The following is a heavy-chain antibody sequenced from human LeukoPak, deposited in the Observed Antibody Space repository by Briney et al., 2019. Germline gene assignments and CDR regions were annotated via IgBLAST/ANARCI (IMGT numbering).Heavy chain of an antibody. CDR1: GGSISSYY. D-gene: IGHD3-3*01. CDR2: IYYSGST. Sequence: SETLSLTCTVSGGSISSYYWSWIRQPPGKGLEWMGYIYYSGSTNYNPSLKSRVTISVDTSKHTFSLKLSSVTAADTAVYYCARDQRDFWSGYYYYYMDVWGKGTTVTVSS. CDR3: ARDQRDFWSGYYYYYMDV. J-gene: IGHJ6*03. V-gene: IGHV4-59*01.